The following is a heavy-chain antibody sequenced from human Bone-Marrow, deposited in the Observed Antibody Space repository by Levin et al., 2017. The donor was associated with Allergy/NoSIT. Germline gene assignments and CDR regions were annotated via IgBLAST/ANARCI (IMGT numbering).Heavy chain of an antibody. CDR2: IRSKAYGGTI. Sequence: GGSLRLSCTTSGFTFGDYAMSWVRQAPGKGLDWIGVIRSKAYGGTIEYAASVRGRFTISRDDSNSIAYLQMNSLKTDDTAVYYCADGQQLMVWGQGTLVTVSS. J-gene: IGHJ4*02. CDR3: ADGQQLMV. CDR1: GFTFGDYA. D-gene: IGHD6-13*01. V-gene: IGHV3-49*04.